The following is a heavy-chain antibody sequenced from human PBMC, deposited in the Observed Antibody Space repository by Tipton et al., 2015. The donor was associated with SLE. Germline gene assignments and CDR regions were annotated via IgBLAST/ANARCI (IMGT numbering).Heavy chain of an antibody. CDR1: GFTFSSDW. J-gene: IGHJ2*01. CDR3: ARKGWYYDL. V-gene: IGHV3-7*01. Sequence: VQLVQSGGGLVQPGGSLRLSCAASGFTFSSDWMTWVRQAPGKGLEWVAKINSDGSEKHSVDSVKGRFTISRDNAKNSLYLQMNSLRAEDTALYYCARKGWYYDLWGRGTLVTVSS. CDR2: INSDGSEK.